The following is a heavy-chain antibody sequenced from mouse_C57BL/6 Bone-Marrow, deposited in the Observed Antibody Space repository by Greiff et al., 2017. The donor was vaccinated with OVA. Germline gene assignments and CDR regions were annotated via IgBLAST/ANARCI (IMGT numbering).Heavy chain of an antibody. J-gene: IGHJ3*01. CDR2: IDPANGNT. D-gene: IGHD2-4*01. CDR3: ARSRLRLGAWFAY. V-gene: IGHV14-3*01. CDR1: GFNIKNSY. Sequence: VQLKESVAELVRPGASVKLSCTASGFNIKNSYMHWVKQRPEQGLEWIGRIDPANGNTKYAPKFQGKATITADTSSNTAYLQLSSLTSEDTAIYYCARSRLRLGAWFAYWGQGTLVTVSA.